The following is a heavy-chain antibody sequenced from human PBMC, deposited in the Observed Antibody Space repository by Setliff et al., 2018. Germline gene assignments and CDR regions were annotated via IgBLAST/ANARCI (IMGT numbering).Heavy chain of an antibody. CDR1: GGPFSDYY. D-gene: IGHD3-16*01. V-gene: IGHV4-34*01. CDR3: RFWSYVYKNDY. CDR2: INPSGTT. Sequence: SETLSLTCTFYGGPFSDYYWGWVRQTPGKGLEWIAEINPSGTTNYIPSLKSRLTISVDTSKRQFSLKLIFVTAADTAVYYCRFWSYVYKNDYWAQGTLVTVSS. J-gene: IGHJ4*02.